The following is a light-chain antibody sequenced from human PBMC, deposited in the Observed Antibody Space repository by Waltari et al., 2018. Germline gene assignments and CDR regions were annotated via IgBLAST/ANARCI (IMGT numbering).Light chain of an antibody. J-gene: IGKJ4*01. Sequence: EIVLTQSPATLTVSQGETATLPCRASQSVSPNLAWYQQKPGQTPRLLISGASTRATGIPARFSGSWSGTEFTLTISSLQSEDFAVYYCQQYKNWPLTFGGGTKVEIK. CDR1: QSVSPN. CDR2: GAS. V-gene: IGKV3-15*01. CDR3: QQYKNWPLT.